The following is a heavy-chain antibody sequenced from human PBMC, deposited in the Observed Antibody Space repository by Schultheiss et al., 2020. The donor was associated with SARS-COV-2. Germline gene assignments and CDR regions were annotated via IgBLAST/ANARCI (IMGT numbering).Heavy chain of an antibody. J-gene: IGHJ1*01. CDR2: IIPIFGTA. CDR3: ARAYGDYGVAEYFQH. D-gene: IGHD4-17*01. V-gene: IGHV1-69*05. CDR1: GYTFSSYA. Sequence: SVKVSCKASGYTFSSYAISWVRQAPGQGLEWMGGIIPIFGTANYAQKFQGRVTMTTDTSTSTAYMELRSLRSDDTAVYYCARAYGDYGVAEYFQHWGQGTLVTVSS.